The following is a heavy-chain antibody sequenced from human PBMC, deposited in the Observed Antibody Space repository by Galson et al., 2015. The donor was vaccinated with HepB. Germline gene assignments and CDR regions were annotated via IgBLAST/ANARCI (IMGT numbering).Heavy chain of an antibody. Sequence: SLRLSCAASGFTFSSYAMNWVRQAPGKGLEWVSAISGSVGSTYYADSVKGRFTISRDTSKNTLYLQMNSLRAEDTAVYYCAKDLGQQAGYGMDVWGQGTTVTVSS. V-gene: IGHV3-23*01. CDR2: ISGSVGST. CDR1: GFTFSSYA. CDR3: AKDLGQQAGYGMDV. D-gene: IGHD6-13*01. J-gene: IGHJ6*02.